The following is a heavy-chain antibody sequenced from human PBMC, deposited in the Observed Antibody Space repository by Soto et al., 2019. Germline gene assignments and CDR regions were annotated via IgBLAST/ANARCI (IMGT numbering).Heavy chain of an antibody. CDR3: AIVGYYGSGTIDP. Sequence: QVQLQESGPGLVKPSETLSLTCTVSGGSISSYYWSWIRQPPGKGLEWNGYIYYSGSTNYNPSLTRRVTVTVDTSKNQFSLKLSSVTAADTSVYYCAIVGYYGSGTIDPWGQGTLVTVSS. J-gene: IGHJ5*02. CDR2: IYYSGST. V-gene: IGHV4-59*01. D-gene: IGHD3-10*01. CDR1: GGSISSYY.